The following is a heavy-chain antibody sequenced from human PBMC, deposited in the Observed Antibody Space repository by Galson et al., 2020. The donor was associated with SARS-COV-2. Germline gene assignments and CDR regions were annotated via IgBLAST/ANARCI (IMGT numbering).Heavy chain of an antibody. V-gene: IGHV4-39*07. Sequence: SQTLSLTCTVSGGPISGSSNFWAWIRQPPGKGLEWIGSIAYRGTSYPNPSLRSRVTISVDTSKNKFSLKLTSVTAADTAVYYCAKDYYDSSEYYSSGGWFDPWGQGTLVTVS. CDR3: AKDYYDSSEYYSSGGWFDP. J-gene: IGHJ5*02. CDR2: IAYRGTS. D-gene: IGHD3-22*01. CDR1: GGPISGSSNF.